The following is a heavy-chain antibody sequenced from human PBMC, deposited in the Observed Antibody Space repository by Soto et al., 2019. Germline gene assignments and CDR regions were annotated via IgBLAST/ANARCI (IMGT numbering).Heavy chain of an antibody. CDR1: GFTFSSYS. CDR3: ARAGLTYDILTGYYRYYYYMHA. D-gene: IGHD3-9*01. J-gene: IGHJ6*03. CDR2: IKQDGSEK. Sequence: GGSLRLSCAASGFTFSSYSMSWVRQAPGKGLEWMANIKQDGSEKYYVDSVKGRFTISRDNAKSSLYLQMNSLRAEDTAVYYCARAGLTYDILTGYYRYYYYMHAWGKGTTVTASS. V-gene: IGHV3-7*01.